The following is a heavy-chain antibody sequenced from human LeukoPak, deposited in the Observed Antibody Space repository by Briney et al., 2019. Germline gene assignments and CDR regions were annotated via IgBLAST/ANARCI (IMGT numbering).Heavy chain of an antibody. J-gene: IGHJ4*02. Sequence: SETLSLTYTVSGGSISSYYWSWIRQPPGKGLEWIGYIYYSGSTNYNPSLKSRVTISVDTSKNQFSLKLSSVTAADTAVYYCAGFGSGPFDYWGQGTPVTVSS. CDR1: GGSISSYY. D-gene: IGHD3-10*01. CDR3: AGFGSGPFDY. V-gene: IGHV4-59*08. CDR2: IYYSGST.